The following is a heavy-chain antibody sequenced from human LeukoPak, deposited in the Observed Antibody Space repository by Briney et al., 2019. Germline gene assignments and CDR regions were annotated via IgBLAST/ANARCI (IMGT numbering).Heavy chain of an antibody. J-gene: IGHJ3*02. CDR3: ARAHRIFGVVSDAFDI. CDR2: IIPIFGTA. D-gene: IGHD3-3*02. CDR1: GYTFTNYG. Sequence: GASVKVSCKASGYTFTNYGISWVRQAPGQGLEWMGGIIPIFGTANYAQKFQGRVTITADESTSTAYMELSSLRSEDTAVYYCARAHRIFGVVSDAFDIWGQGTMVTVSS. V-gene: IGHV1-69*13.